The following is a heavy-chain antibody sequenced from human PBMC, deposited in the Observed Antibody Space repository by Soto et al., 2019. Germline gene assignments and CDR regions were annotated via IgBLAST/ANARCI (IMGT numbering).Heavy chain of an antibody. V-gene: IGHV1-18*01. CDR2: ISAYNGKT. Sequence: ASLKVSCKASGYTFNSYGITWVRQAPGQGLEWIGWISAYNGKTNYAQNLQGRVTMTTDTSTSTAHMELRSLIFDDTAVYFCARRPRDRAPDFWGQGTLVTVSS. CDR3: ARRPRDRAPDF. D-gene: IGHD3-22*01. J-gene: IGHJ4*02. CDR1: GYTFNSYG.